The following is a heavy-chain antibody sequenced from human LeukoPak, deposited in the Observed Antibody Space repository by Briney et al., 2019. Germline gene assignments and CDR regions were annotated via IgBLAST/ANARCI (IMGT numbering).Heavy chain of an antibody. CDR2: IYPGDSET. V-gene: IGHV5-51*01. J-gene: IGHJ4*02. CDR3: ARRGGFGELDY. D-gene: IGHD3-10*01. Sequence: GESLKISCKGSGNTFTNYWIGWVRQLPGKGLEWMGIIYPGDSETRYSPSFQGQVTMSVDKSSSTAYLQWATLKASDTAIYFCARRGGFGELDYWGQGTLVTVSS. CDR1: GNTFTNYW.